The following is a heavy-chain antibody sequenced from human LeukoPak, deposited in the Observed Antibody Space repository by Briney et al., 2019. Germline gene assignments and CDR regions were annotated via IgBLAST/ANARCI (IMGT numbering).Heavy chain of an antibody. CDR3: ARELDKPIAVHYYYGMDV. Sequence: SVKVSCKASGGTFSSYAISWVRQAPGQGLEWMGGIIPIFGTANYAQKFQGRVTITADESTSTAYMELRSLRSDDTAVYYCARELDKPIAVHYYYGMDVWGQGTTVTVSS. J-gene: IGHJ6*02. CDR2: IIPIFGTA. D-gene: IGHD6-19*01. V-gene: IGHV1-69*13. CDR1: GGTFSSYA.